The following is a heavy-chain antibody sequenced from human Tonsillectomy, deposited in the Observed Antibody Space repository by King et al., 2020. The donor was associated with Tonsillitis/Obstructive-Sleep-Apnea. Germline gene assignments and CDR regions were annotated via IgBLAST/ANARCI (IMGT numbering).Heavy chain of an antibody. CDR2: IYYSGRT. D-gene: IGHD5-12*01. CDR3: ARADISDAFDI. J-gene: IGHJ3*02. V-gene: IGHV4-39*01. CDR1: VGSISSSSYY. Sequence: LQLQESGPGLLKPSETLYLTCTVSVGSISSSSYYWGWIRQPPGNGLEWIGRIYYSGRTYYNPSLKRRVTISVDTSKNQFSLKLSSVTAADTAVYYCARADISDAFDIWGQGTMVTVSS.